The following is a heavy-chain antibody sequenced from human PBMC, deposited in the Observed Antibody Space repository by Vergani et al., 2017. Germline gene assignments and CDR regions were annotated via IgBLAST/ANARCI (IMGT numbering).Heavy chain of an antibody. CDR2: INHSGST. CDR1: GGSFSGYY. D-gene: IGHD6-13*01. CDR3: ARGIIAAAGKTRGNWFDP. J-gene: IGHJ5*02. Sequence: QVQLQQWGAGLLKPSETLSLTCAVYGGSFSGYYWSWIRQPPGKGLEWIGEINHSGSTNYNPSLKSRVTISVETSKNQFSLKLSSVTAADTAMYYCARGIIAAAGKTRGNWFDPWGQGTLVTVSS. V-gene: IGHV4-34*01.